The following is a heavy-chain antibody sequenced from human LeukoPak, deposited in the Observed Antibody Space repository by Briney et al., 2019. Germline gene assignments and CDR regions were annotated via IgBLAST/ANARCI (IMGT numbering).Heavy chain of an antibody. CDR1: GFTLSSDW. CDR2: MNQDGSET. Sequence: PGGSLTLSCAVSGFTLSSDWMHWVRHAPGKGLEWVSRMNQDGSETSYADSVKGRFTISRDNAKNTVYLQMNSLRAEDSAVYYCATVFGYWGQGTLVTVSS. V-gene: IGHV3-74*01. CDR3: ATVFGY. J-gene: IGHJ4*02.